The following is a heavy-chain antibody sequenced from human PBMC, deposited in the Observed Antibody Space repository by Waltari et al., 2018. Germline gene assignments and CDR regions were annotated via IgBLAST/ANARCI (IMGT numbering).Heavy chain of an antibody. CDR2: ISYYARYK. J-gene: IGHJ4*02. CDR3: ARDDFRGDDFRGRNNGPDY. V-gene: IGHV3-30*04. CDR1: GFPFNNHA. D-gene: IGHD3-16*01. Sequence: QVQLVESGGGVVQPGRSLRLSCAASGFPFNNHALHWVRQAPGKGLEWLAVISYYARYKNYADSVRGRVTISRDSSKNTLYLEMTSLRVDDTAVYYCARDDFRGDDFRGRNNGPDYWGQGTLVTVSS.